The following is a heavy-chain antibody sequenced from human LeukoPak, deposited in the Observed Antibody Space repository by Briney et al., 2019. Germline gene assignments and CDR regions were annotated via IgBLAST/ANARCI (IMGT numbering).Heavy chain of an antibody. V-gene: IGHV1-8*03. Sequence: SVKVSCKASGYTFTSYDINWVRQATGQGLEWMGWMNPNSGNTGYAQKFQGRVTITRNTSISTAYMELSSLRSEDTAVYYCARVVVGALDAFDIWGQGTMVTVSS. J-gene: IGHJ3*02. D-gene: IGHD1-26*01. CDR1: GYTFTSYD. CDR3: ARVVVGALDAFDI. CDR2: MNPNSGNT.